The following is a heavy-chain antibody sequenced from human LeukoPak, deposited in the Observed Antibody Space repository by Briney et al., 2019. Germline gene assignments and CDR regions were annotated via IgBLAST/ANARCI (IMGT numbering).Heavy chain of an antibody. Sequence: PGESLKISCKGSGYSFTSYWIGWVRQMPGKGLEWMGIIYPGDSDTRYSPSFQGQVTISADKSISTAYLQWSSLKASDTAMYYCARHEPLGYRSGGSCYSDSGIDYWGQGTLVTVSS. D-gene: IGHD2-15*01. CDR2: IYPGDSDT. CDR1: GYSFTSYW. J-gene: IGHJ4*02. V-gene: IGHV5-51*01. CDR3: ARHEPLGYRSGGSCYSDSGIDY.